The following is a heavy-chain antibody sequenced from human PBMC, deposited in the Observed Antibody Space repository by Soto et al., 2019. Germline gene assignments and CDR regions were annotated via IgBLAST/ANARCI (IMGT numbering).Heavy chain of an antibody. CDR3: ARDLSSDYGLDV. CDR2: IHSDGNT. CDR1: GFTVSSNY. Sequence: EVQLVESGGGLIQPGGSLRLSCAVSGFTVSSNYMTWVRQAPGKGLKWVSTIHSDGNTYHADFVKGRFTLSRDNSKNTVYLQMNSLRAEDTAVYYCARDLSSDYGLDVWGQGTTVTVSS. V-gene: IGHV3-53*01. J-gene: IGHJ6*02.